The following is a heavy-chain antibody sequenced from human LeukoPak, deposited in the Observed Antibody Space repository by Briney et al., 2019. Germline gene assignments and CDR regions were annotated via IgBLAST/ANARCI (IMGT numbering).Heavy chain of an antibody. V-gene: IGHV3-21*01. CDR3: ARSGGRIYGMDV. Sequence: PGGSLRLSCAASGFTFSSYSMNWVRQAPGKGLEWVSSISSSSSYIYYADSVKGRFTISRDNAKNSLYLQMNSLRAEDTAVYYCARSGGRIYGMDVWGQGTTVTVSS. CDR2: ISSSSSYI. D-gene: IGHD3-16*01. J-gene: IGHJ6*02. CDR1: GFTFSSYS.